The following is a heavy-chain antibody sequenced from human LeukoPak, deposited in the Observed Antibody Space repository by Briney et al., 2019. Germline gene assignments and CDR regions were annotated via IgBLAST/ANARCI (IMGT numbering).Heavy chain of an antibody. J-gene: IGHJ5*02. CDR3: GRSQNYNDSSGYSS. CDR1: GFTFSSYA. D-gene: IGHD3-22*01. Sequence: GGSLRLSCAASGFTFSSYAMHWVRQAPGKGLEWVAVISYDGSNKYYAGSVKGRFTISRDNAKKSLYLQMNSLRAEDTAVYYCGRSQNYNDSSGYSSWGQGTLVTVSS. V-gene: IGHV3-30*04. CDR2: ISYDGSNK.